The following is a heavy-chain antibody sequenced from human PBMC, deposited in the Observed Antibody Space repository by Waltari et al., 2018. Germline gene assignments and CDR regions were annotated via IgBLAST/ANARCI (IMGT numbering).Heavy chain of an antibody. Sequence: QVQLQEWGAGLLKPSETLSLTCAVYGGSFSDYYWTWIRQPPGEGLEWIGEINHSGSTKYNPSLKIRVTMSVDTSKSQFALKLTSVTAADTAMYYCARTTFYFDSDGSYYVYSSDYWGQGALVTVSS. CDR2: INHSGST. CDR3: ARTTFYFDSDGSYYVYSSDY. CDR1: GGSFSDYY. V-gene: IGHV4-34*02. D-gene: IGHD3-22*01. J-gene: IGHJ4*02.